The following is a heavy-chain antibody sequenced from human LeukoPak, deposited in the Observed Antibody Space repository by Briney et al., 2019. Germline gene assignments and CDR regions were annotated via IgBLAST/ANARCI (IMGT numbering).Heavy chain of an antibody. Sequence: ASVKVSCKASGYTFTGQYIHWVRQAPGQGLEWMGWINPKSGGTNYAQKFQGRVTMTRDTSITTTYMELSRLRSDDTAVYYCARFYYSSSSRWFDPWGQGTLVTVSS. V-gene: IGHV1-2*02. CDR3: ARFYYSSSSRWFDP. CDR2: INPKSGGT. CDR1: GYTFTGQY. D-gene: IGHD3-22*01. J-gene: IGHJ5*02.